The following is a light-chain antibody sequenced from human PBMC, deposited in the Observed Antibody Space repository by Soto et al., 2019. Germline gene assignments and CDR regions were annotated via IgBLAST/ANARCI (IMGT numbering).Light chain of an antibody. CDR3: TSYAGSNNLV. Sequence: QSVLTQPPSASGSPGQSVTISCTGTSSDIGGYNYVSWYQQHPGKAPKLIIYDVSKRPSGVPDRFSGSKSGNTASLTVSGLQAEDEADYSCTSYAGSNNLVFAGGTKVTVL. CDR1: SSDIGGYNY. J-gene: IGLJ3*02. V-gene: IGLV2-8*01. CDR2: DVS.